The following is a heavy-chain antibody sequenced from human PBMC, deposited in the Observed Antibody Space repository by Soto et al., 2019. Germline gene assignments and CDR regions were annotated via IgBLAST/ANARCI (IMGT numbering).Heavy chain of an antibody. V-gene: IGHV4-39*01. CDR3: ARRVNVPSWYFDL. D-gene: IGHD3-10*02. J-gene: IGHJ2*01. CDR1: GASISRSSSY. CDR2: INYSGTT. Sequence: QVQLQESGPGLVKPSETLSLTCNVSGASISRSSSYWGWIRQPPGKGLEWIASINYSGTTYYNPSLKSRVTMSVDLSGNQFSLRLASVTAADTAIYFCARRVNVPSWYFDLWCREKPVTVSS.